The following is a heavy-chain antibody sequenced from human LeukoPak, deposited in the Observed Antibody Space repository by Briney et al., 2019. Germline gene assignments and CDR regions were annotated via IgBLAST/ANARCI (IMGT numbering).Heavy chain of an antibody. CDR2: FDPEDGET. D-gene: IGHD2-15*01. Sequence: ASVKVSCKVSGYTLTELSMHWVRQAPGKGLERMGGFDPEDGETIYAQKFQGRVTMTEDTSTDTAYMELSSLRSEDTAVYYCATTGYCSGGSCRLYWFDPWGQGTLVTVSS. V-gene: IGHV1-24*01. CDR3: ATTGYCSGGSCRLYWFDP. J-gene: IGHJ5*02. CDR1: GYTLTELS.